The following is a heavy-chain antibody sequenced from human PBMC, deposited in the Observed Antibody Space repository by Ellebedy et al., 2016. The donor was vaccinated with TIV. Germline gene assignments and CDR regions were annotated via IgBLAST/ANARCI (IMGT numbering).Heavy chain of an antibody. D-gene: IGHD3-16*01. CDR2: IYYSGRS. J-gene: IGHJ4*02. Sequence: MPSETLSLTCTVSGGSISSYYWSWIRQLPGKGLEWIGYIYYSGRSNYNPSLKSRVSIAVDTSKNQFSLKLSSVTAADTAVYYCARQKRSDRVTLMSFDTWGRGTLVTVSS. CDR3: ARQKRSDRVTLMSFDT. V-gene: IGHV4-59*08. CDR1: GGSISSYY.